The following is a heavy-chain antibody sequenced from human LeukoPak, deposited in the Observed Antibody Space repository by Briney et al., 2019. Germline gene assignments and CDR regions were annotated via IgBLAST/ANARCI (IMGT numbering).Heavy chain of an antibody. J-gene: IGHJ6*02. CDR1: GFTFSSYA. Sequence: GGSLRLSCAASGFTFSSYAMSWVRQTPGKGLEWVSAISGSGGSTYYADSVKGRFTISRDNSKNTLFLQMNSLRAEDTAVYYCARHDTAMATDYGMDVWGQGTTVTVSS. D-gene: IGHD5-18*01. V-gene: IGHV3-23*01. CDR3: ARHDTAMATDYGMDV. CDR2: ISGSGGST.